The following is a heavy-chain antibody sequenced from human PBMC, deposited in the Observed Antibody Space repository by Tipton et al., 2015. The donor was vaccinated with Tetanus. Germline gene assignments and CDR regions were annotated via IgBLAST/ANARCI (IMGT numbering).Heavy chain of an antibody. Sequence: SLRLSCAASGFIFSSYGIHWVRQAPGKGLEWVAVSWYGGTDQYYADSGKGRFTLPRDNSKNTLYLQMNSLRAEDTALYYCAREADCSGGSCFPGGLDNCGQGPQVTVSS. V-gene: IGHV3-33*01. CDR3: AREADCSGGSCFPGGLDN. J-gene: IGHJ4*02. CDR1: GFIFSSYG. D-gene: IGHD2-15*01. CDR2: SWYGGTDQ.